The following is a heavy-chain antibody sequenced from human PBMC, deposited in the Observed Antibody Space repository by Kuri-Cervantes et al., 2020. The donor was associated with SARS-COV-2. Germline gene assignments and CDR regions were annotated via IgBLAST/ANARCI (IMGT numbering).Heavy chain of an antibody. Sequence: GSLRLSCTVSGGSISSSSYYWGWIRQPPGKGLEWIGSIYYSGSTYHNPSLKSRVTISVDTSKNQFSLKLSSVTAADTAVYYCARGPTPRSRNYYGMDVWGQGTTVTVSS. CDR2: IYYSGST. V-gene: IGHV4-39*07. CDR1: GGSISSSSYY. J-gene: IGHJ6*02. CDR3: ARGPTPRSRNYYGMDV.